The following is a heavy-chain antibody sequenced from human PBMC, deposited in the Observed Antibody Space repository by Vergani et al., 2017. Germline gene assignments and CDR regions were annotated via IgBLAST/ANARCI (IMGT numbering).Heavy chain of an antibody. J-gene: IGHJ3*02. CDR3: ARASIVVVPAANAFDI. CDR1: GGSISSSSYY. CDR2: IYYSGST. Sequence: QLQLQESGPGLVKPSETLSLTCTVSGGSISSSSYYWGWIRQPPGKGLEWIGSIYYSGSTYYNPSLKSRVTISLDTSKNQFSLKLSSVTAADTAVYYCARASIVVVPAANAFDIWGQGTMVTVSS. V-gene: IGHV4-39*07. D-gene: IGHD2-2*01.